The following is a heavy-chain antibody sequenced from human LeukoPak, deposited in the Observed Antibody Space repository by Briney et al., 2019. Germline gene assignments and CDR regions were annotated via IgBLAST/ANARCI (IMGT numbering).Heavy chain of an antibody. J-gene: IGHJ5*02. CDR2: ISGSGGST. D-gene: IGHD3-16*01. V-gene: IGHV3-23*01. CDR1: GFTFSSYA. Sequence: GGSLRLSCAASGFTFSSYAMSWVRQAPGKGLEWVSAISGSGGSTYYADSVKGRFTISRDNSKNTLYLQMNSLRAEDTAVYYCARARTLPIAGGFDTWGRGSLVTVSS. CDR3: ARARTLPIAGGFDT.